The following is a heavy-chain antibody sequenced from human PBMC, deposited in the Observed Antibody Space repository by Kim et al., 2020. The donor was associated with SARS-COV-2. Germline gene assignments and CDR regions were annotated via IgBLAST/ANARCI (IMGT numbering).Heavy chain of an antibody. D-gene: IGHD6-19*01. Sequence: GGSLRLSCAASGFTFDDYTMHWVRQAPGKGLEWVSLISWDGGSTYYADSVKGRFTISRDNSKNSLYLQMNSLRTEDTALYYCAKDISMTVAGRGGFDYWGQGTLVTVSS. V-gene: IGHV3-43*01. J-gene: IGHJ4*02. CDR3: AKDISMTVAGRGGFDY. CDR2: ISWDGGST. CDR1: GFTFDDYT.